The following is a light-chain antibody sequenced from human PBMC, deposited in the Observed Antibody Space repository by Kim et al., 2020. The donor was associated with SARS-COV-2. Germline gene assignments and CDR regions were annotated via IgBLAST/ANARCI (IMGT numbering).Light chain of an antibody. V-gene: IGKV3-11*01. J-gene: IGKJ1*01. CDR3: QHHSNWLWT. CDR2: DAS. CDR1: QSVSSY. Sequence: EIVLTQSPATLSLSPGERATLSCRASQSVSSYLAWHQQKPGQAPRLLIYDASKRATGIPARFSGSGSGTDFTLTISSLEPEDFALYYCQHHSNWLWTFGKGTKVDIK.